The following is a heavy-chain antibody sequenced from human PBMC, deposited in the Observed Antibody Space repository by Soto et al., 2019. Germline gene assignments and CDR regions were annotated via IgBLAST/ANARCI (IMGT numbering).Heavy chain of an antibody. D-gene: IGHD2-2*01. CDR3: AREPAAIGRIYAFDI. J-gene: IGHJ3*02. V-gene: IGHV4-31*03. CDR2: IYYSGST. CDR1: GGSISSGGYY. Sequence: QVQLQESGPGLVKPSQTLSLTCTVSGGSISSGGYYWSWIRQHPGKGLEWIGYIYYSGSTYYNPSLKRRVTISVDTSKNQFSLKLSSVTAADTAVYYCAREPAAIGRIYAFDIGGQGTMVTVSS.